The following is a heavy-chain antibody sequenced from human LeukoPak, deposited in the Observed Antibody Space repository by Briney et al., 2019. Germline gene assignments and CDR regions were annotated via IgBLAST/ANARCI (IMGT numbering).Heavy chain of an antibody. CDR3: ALHNEDSGAVTHYFFDY. V-gene: IGHV3-23*01. CDR2: LSGSGSST. D-gene: IGHD3-3*01. Sequence: GGSLRLSCAGSGFTFNSYAMSWVRQSPGKGLEWVSALSGSGSSTYYADSVKGRFTISRDNSKNTLYLEMNNLRAEDTAVYYCALHNEDSGAVTHYFFDYWGQGTLVAVSS. CDR1: GFTFNSYA. J-gene: IGHJ4*02.